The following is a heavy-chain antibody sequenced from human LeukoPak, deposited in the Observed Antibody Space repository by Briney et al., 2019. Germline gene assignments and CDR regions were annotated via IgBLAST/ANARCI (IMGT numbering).Heavy chain of an antibody. V-gene: IGHV3-21*01. D-gene: IGHD1-26*01. Sequence: GGSLRLSCAASGFTFSNYSMNWVRQAPGKGLEWVSSISSSSSYIYYADSVKGRFTISRDNAKNSLYLQMNSLRAEDTAVFYCARDRGSYHTGLDSWGQGTLVTVSS. CDR2: ISSSSSYI. CDR1: GFTFSNYS. J-gene: IGHJ4*02. CDR3: ARDRGSYHTGLDS.